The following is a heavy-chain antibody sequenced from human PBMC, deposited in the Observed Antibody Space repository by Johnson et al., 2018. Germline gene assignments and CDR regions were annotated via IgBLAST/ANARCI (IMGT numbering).Heavy chain of an antibody. V-gene: IGHV3-43D*03. CDR2: ISWDGGST. J-gene: IGHJ3*02. Sequence: VQLVESGGVVVQPGGSLRLSCAASGFTFDDYAMHWVRQAPGKGLEWVSLISWDGGSTYYPDSVKGRFTIARDNSKNTLYLHMNSLRAEDTAVYYCARNSGYDSDDGCDIGGQGTMVSVSS. D-gene: IGHD5-12*01. CDR3: ARNSGYDSDDGCDI. CDR1: GFTFDDYA.